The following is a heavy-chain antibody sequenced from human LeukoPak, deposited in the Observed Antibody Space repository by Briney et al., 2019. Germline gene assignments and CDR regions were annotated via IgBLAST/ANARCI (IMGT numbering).Heavy chain of an antibody. V-gene: IGHV4-39*07. D-gene: IGHD6-19*01. Sequence: PSETLSLTCTVSGGSISSSSYYWGWIRQPPGKGLEWIGSIYYSGSTYYNPSLKSRVTISVDTSKNQFSLKLSSVTAADTAVYYCARDWYSSGWYELVWGQGTLVTVS. CDR3: ARDWYSSGWYELV. J-gene: IGHJ4*02. CDR2: IYYSGST. CDR1: GGSISSSSYY.